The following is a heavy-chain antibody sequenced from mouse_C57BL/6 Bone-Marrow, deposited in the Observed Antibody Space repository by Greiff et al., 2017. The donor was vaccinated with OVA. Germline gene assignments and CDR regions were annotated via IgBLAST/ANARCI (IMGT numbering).Heavy chain of an antibody. J-gene: IGHJ3*01. V-gene: IGHV5-6*01. CDR2: ISSGGSYT. D-gene: IGHD2-5*01. CDR3: ARAYSNYVWFAY. CDR1: GFTFSSYG. Sequence: EVQVVESGGDLVKPGGSLKLSCAASGFTFSSYGMSWVRQTPDKRLEWVATISSGGSYTYYPDSVKGRFTISRDNAKNTLYLQMSSLKSEDTATYYCARAYSNYVWFAYWGQGTLVTVSA.